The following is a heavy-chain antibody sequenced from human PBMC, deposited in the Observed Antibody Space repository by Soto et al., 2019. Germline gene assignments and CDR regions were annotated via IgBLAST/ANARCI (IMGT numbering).Heavy chain of an antibody. J-gene: IGHJ6*02. Sequence: SETLSLTCSVSGASISNSRSYWGWIRQPPLKGLEWIGSIYYSGSTYYNPSLRSRVTISVDKSKNQLSLKVTSVTAADTAVYYCARLWDYDRRGQDYYYYYAMDVWGQGTTVTVSS. CDR3: ARLWDYDRRGQDYYYYYAMDV. D-gene: IGHD3-22*01. CDR1: GASISNSRSY. V-gene: IGHV4-39*01. CDR2: IYYSGST.